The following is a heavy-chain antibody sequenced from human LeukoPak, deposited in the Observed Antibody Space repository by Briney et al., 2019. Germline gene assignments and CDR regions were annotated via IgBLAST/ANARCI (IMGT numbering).Heavy chain of an antibody. CDR3: AKDKGSGYYEGNYYFDY. Sequence: TGGSLRLSCAASGFTFSSYGMHWVRQAPGKGLEWVAFIRYDGSNKYYADSVKGRFTISRDNSKNTLYLQMNSLRAEDTAVYYCAKDKGSGYYEGNYYFDYWGQGTLVTVSS. CDR1: GFTFSSYG. CDR2: IRYDGSNK. J-gene: IGHJ4*02. V-gene: IGHV3-30*02. D-gene: IGHD3-22*01.